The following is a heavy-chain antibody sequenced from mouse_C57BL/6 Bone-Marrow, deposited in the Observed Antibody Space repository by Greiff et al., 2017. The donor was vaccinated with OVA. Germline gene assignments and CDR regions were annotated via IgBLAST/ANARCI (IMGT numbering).Heavy chain of an antibody. V-gene: IGHV5-4*01. CDR3: AREGLRRRDGYYAMDD. CDR1: GFTFSSYA. Sequence: VQLQQSGGGLVKPGGSLKLSCAASGFTFSSYAMSWVRQTPEKRLEWVATISDGGSYTYYPDNVKGRFTISRDNAKNNLYLQMSHLKSEDTAMYYCAREGLRRRDGYYAMDDRGQGNSVTVSS. CDR2: ISDGGSYT. J-gene: IGHJ4*01. D-gene: IGHD2-4*01.